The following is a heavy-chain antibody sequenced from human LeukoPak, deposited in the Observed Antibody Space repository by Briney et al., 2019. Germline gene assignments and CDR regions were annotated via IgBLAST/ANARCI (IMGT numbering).Heavy chain of an antibody. CDR1: GFTFSNYW. V-gene: IGHV3-7*01. D-gene: IGHD6-13*01. CDR2: IKQDGSEK. J-gene: IGHJ5*02. CDR3: AREISSWYRTEGRFDP. Sequence: GGSLRLSCAASGFTFSNYWMSWVRQAPGKGLEWVANIKQDGSEKYYVDSENGRSTISRDNAKNSLYLQMNSLRGEDTAVYYCAREISSWYRTEGRFDPWGQGTLVTVSS.